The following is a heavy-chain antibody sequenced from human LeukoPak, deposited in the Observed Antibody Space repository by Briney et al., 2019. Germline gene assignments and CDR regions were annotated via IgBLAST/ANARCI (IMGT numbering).Heavy chain of an antibody. D-gene: IGHD1-26*01. CDR1: GGSISSYY. J-gene: IGHJ5*02. V-gene: IGHV4-59*08. Sequence: PSETLSLTCTVSGGSISSYYWSWIRQPPGKGLEWIGYIYHSGSTNYNPSLKSRVTISVDTSKNQFSLKLSSVTAADTAVYYCARHAVGAQKGWFDPWGQGTLVTVSS. CDR3: ARHAVGAQKGWFDP. CDR2: IYHSGST.